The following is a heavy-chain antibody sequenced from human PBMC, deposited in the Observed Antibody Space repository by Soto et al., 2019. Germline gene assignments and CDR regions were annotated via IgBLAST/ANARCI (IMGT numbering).Heavy chain of an antibody. J-gene: IGHJ5*02. CDR1: GGSFSGYY. V-gene: IGHV4-34*01. CDR3: ARRSEVVVARSWFDP. Sequence: SETLSLTCAVYGGSFSGYYWSWIRQPPGKGLEWIGEINHSGSTNYNPSLKSRVTISVDTSKNQSSLKLSSVTAADTAVYYCARRSEVVVARSWFDPWGQGTLVTSPQ. CDR2: INHSGST. D-gene: IGHD2-15*01.